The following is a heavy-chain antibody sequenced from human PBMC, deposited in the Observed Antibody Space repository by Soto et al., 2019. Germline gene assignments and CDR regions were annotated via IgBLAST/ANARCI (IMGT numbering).Heavy chain of an antibody. Sequence: SLTPSLTCEMSVVSLSSIPASWDSIRQSATTGLEWLGRTYFRSKWYNDYAVSVKSGIIINQDTSNNHFSHQLNLVTSEDAAVYFCAKEDYLGPKTGYAFDSWGQGTLVTVSS. V-gene: IGHV6-1*01. D-gene: IGHD5-12*01. CDR2: TYFRSKWYN. J-gene: IGHJ4*02. CDR1: VVSLSSIPAS. CDR3: AKEDYLGPKTGYAFDS.